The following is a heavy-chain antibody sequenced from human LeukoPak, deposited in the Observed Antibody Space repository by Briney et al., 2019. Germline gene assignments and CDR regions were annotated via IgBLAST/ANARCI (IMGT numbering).Heavy chain of an antibody. CDR3: ARQMDDSSGYYLDY. Sequence: GESLKISCVGSGYRFSTYWIAWARQMPGKGLEWMGIIHSGDSNTVYSPSFQGQVTISADKSISTAYLQWSSLKASDTAMYYCARQMDDSSGYYLDYWGQGTLVAVSS. V-gene: IGHV5-51*01. CDR2: IHSGDSNT. J-gene: IGHJ4*02. CDR1: GYRFSTYW. D-gene: IGHD3-22*01.